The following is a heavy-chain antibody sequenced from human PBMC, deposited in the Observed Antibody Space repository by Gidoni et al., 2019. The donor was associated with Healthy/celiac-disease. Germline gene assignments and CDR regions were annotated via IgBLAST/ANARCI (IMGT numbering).Heavy chain of an antibody. Sequence: QVQLQESGPGLVKPSATLSLTCTVSGGSISSYYWSWLRQPPGKGLECIGYIYYSGSTNYNPSLQSRVTISVDTSKNQFSLKLSSVTAADTAVYYCARATVTQYNWFDPWGQGTLVTVSS. CDR2: IYYSGST. CDR1: GGSISSYY. D-gene: IGHD4-4*01. J-gene: IGHJ5*02. V-gene: IGHV4-59*01. CDR3: ARATVTQYNWFDP.